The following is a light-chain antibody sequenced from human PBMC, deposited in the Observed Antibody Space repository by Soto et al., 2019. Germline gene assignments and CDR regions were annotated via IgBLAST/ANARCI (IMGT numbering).Light chain of an antibody. CDR1: QGISSY. J-gene: IGKJ1*01. CDR2: AAS. Sequence: IQLTQSPSSLSASVGDRVTITCRASQGISSYLAWYQQKPGKAPKLLIYAASTLQSGVPSRFNGSGSGTDFTLTISSLQPEDFAVYYCQQYGSSGTFGQGTKVDIK. CDR3: QQYGSSGT. V-gene: IGKV1-9*01.